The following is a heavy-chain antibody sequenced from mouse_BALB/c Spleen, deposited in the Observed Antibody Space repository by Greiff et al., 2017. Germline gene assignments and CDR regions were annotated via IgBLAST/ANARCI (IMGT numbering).Heavy chain of an antibody. V-gene: IGHV1-7*01. J-gene: IGHJ4*01. CDR2: INPSTGYT. CDR3: ATPDSSGYAMDY. Sequence: QVQLQQSGAELAKPGASVKMSCKASGYTFTSYWMHWVKQRPGQGLEWIGYINPSTGYTEYNQKFKDKATLTADKSSSTAYMQLSSLTSEDTAVYYCATPDSSGYAMDYWGQGTSVTVSS. D-gene: IGHD3-2*01. CDR1: GYTFTSYW.